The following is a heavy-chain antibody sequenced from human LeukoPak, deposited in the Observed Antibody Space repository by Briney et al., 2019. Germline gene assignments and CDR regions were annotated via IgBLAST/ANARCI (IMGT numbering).Heavy chain of an antibody. D-gene: IGHD3-16*02. CDR2: IKSKTDGGTT. V-gene: IGHV3-15*01. CDR3: TTEWGYYDYVWGSYRYDTDAFDI. CDR1: GFTFSDYY. Sequence: GGSLRLSCAASGFTFSDYYMSWVRQAPGKGLEWVGRIKSKTDGGTTDYAAPVKGRFTISRDDSKNTLYLQMNSLKTEDTAVYYCTTEWGYYDYVWGSYRYDTDAFDIWGQGTMVTVSS. J-gene: IGHJ3*02.